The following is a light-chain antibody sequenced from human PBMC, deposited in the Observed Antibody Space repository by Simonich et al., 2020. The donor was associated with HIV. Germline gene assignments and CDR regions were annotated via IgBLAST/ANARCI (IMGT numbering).Light chain of an antibody. Sequence: DIQMTQSPSTLSASVGDRVTITCRASQSISSWLAWYQQKPGKAPKLLIYKASSLESEVPSRFSGSGSGTEFTLTISSLQPEDFATYYCQQYYYTPLFTFGPGTKVDIK. CDR3: QQYYYTPLFT. CDR2: KAS. V-gene: IGKV1-5*03. J-gene: IGKJ3*01. CDR1: QSISSW.